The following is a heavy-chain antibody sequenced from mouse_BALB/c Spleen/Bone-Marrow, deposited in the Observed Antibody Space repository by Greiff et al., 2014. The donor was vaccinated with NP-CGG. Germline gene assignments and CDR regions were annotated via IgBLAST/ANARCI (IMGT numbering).Heavy chain of an antibody. CDR1: GYTFTTYT. V-gene: IGHV1-4*01. CDR3: AIRYYAMDY. J-gene: IGHJ4*01. D-gene: IGHD1-1*01. Sequence: QVQLQQSGAELARPGASVKMSCKASGYTFTTYTIHWMKQRPGQGLEWIGYIIPSSGYTNYNQKFKDKATLTADKSSSTAYMQLSSPTPEDSAVYYCAIRYYAMDYWGQGTSVTVSS. CDR2: IIPSSGYT.